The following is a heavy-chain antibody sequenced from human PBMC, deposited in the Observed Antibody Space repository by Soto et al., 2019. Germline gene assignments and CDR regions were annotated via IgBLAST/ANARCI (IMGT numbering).Heavy chain of an antibody. D-gene: IGHD3-16*01. V-gene: IGHV3-30*18. CDR3: AKTAGYDYVWGSSGLDP. J-gene: IGHJ5*02. CDR2: ISYDGSNK. CDR1: GFTFSSFG. Sequence: PGASLRLSCAASGFTFSSFGMHWVRQAPGKGLEWVAVISYDGSNKYYADSVKGRFTISRDDSKNTLYLQMNSLRAEDTAVYYCAKTAGYDYVWGSSGLDPWGQGT.